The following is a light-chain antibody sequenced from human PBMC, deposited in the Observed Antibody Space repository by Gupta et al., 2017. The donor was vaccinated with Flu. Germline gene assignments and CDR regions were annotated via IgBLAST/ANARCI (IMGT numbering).Light chain of an antibody. CDR3: HQSFRTPYS. CDR2: TAS. V-gene: IGKV1-39*01. Sequence: DLQMTQTPSSLSASVGDTVTITCRAWQDIDIYLTLYQQRPGKAPQLLLYTASTLHTAVPSRFNGSGSATEFTLTIIRLLVADVATYYCHQSFRTPYSFGLGTKVEIK. J-gene: IGKJ2*03. CDR1: QDIDIY.